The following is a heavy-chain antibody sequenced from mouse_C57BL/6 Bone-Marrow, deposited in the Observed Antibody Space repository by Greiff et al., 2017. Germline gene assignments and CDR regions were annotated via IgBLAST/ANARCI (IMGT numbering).Heavy chain of an antibody. J-gene: IGHJ2*01. D-gene: IGHD1-1*01. CDR3: ARGIYYYGSSPYLDY. CDR2: IYPRSGNT. Sequence: QVQLQQSGAELARPGASVKLSCKASGYTFTSYGISWVKQRTGQGLEWIGEIYPRSGNTYYNEKFKGKATLTAAKSSSTAYMELRSLTSEDSAVYFYARGIYYYGSSPYLDYWGQGTTLTVSS. CDR1: GYTFTSYG. V-gene: IGHV1-81*01.